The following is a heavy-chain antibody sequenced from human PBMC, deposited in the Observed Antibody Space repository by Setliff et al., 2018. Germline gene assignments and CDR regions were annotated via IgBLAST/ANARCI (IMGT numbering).Heavy chain of an antibody. CDR1: GGSFSGYY. D-gene: IGHD3-22*01. V-gene: IGHV4-34*01. CDR2: IHHSGYT. J-gene: IGHJ3*01. Sequence: PSETLSLTCAVYGGSFSGYYWSWIRQPPGKGLEWIGQIHHSGYTNYNPSLKSRVTISVDTSKNQFSLKLRSVTAADTAVYYCASPRLSYYDNGAFPSDAFDLWGQGTMVTVSS. CDR3: ASPRLSYYDNGAFPSDAFDL.